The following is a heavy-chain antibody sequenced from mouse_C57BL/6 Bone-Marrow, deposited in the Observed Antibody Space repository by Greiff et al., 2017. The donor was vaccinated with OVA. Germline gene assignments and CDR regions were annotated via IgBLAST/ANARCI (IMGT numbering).Heavy chain of an antibody. CDR3: AGDDGYFSWFAY. J-gene: IGHJ3*01. V-gene: IGHV1-64*01. D-gene: IGHD2-3*01. CDR1: GYTFTSYW. CDR2: IHPNNGST. Sequence: QVQLQQPGAELVKPGASVKLSCKASGYTFTSYWMHWVKPRPGQGLEWIGMIHPNNGSTTYNEKFKSKATLTVDKSSSTAYMQLSSLTSEDSAVYDCAGDDGYFSWFAYWGQGTLVTVSA.